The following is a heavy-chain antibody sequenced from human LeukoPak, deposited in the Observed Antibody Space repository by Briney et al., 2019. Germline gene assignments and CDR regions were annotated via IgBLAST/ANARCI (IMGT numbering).Heavy chain of an antibody. CDR3: GSGPVGTTVP. CDR1: GFSFGSYA. J-gene: IGHJ5*02. V-gene: IGHV3-23*01. CDR2: ISGSGSHA. Sequence: HTGGSLRLSCAASGFSFGSYAMGWTRQAPGQGLEWVSAISGSGSHANYAESVKGRFTISRDNSKNTLYLQMHSLIAADTAVYYCGSGPVGTTVPWGQGTLVTVSS. D-gene: IGHD1-1*01.